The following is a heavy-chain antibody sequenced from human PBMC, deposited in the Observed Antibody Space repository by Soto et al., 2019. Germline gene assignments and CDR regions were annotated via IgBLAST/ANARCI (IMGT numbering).Heavy chain of an antibody. J-gene: IGHJ4*02. V-gene: IGHV3-23*01. CDR3: ARISRSRAIAGHFDI. D-gene: IGHD6-19*01. CDR2: ISASGANT. Sequence: GGSLRLSCAASGFAFSNYAMTWVRQAPGKGLAWVSVISASGANTYSADSVKGRFTISRDNSRDTLYLQMNSLRADDTAVYYCARISRSRAIAGHFDIWGQGTPDPVSA. CDR1: GFAFSNYA.